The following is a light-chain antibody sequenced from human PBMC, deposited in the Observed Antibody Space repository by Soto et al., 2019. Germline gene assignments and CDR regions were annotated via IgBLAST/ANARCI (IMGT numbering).Light chain of an antibody. V-gene: IGLV1-44*01. J-gene: IGLJ2*01. CDR3: ATWDDSLNGVV. CDR1: SSNIGTNT. CDR2: SND. Sequence: QSVLTQPPSASGTPGQRVSISCSGGSSNIGTNTVNWYQHLPGTAPKLLIFSNDERPSGVTDRFSGSKSGTSASLAISGLQSDDEADYYCATWDDSLNGVVFGGGTKLTVL.